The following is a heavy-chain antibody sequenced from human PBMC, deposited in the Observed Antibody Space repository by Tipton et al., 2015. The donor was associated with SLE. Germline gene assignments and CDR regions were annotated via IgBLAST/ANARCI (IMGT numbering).Heavy chain of an antibody. CDR3: ARGSDGEYVRYFDV. D-gene: IGHD4-17*01. Sequence: TLSLTCTVSGGSIRSYYWSWIRQPPGKALEWIGYIYTSGSTSYNPPLKRRVTMSIDASQNRVSLRLKSVSAADTAVYYCARGSDGEYVRYFDVWGPGTLVTVSS. CDR1: GGSIRSYY. CDR2: IYTSGST. J-gene: IGHJ2*01. V-gene: IGHV4-4*07.